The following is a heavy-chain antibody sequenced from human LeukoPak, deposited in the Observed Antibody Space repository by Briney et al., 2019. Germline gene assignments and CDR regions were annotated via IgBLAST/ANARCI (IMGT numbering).Heavy chain of an antibody. V-gene: IGHV3-23*01. J-gene: IGHJ2*01. CDR1: GFTFSSYA. CDR2: ISSSGGTT. CDR3: VRKASYYDSSEDGYFDL. D-gene: IGHD3-22*01. Sequence: GSLRLSCAASGFTFSSYAMTWVRQAPGKGLEWVSGISSSGGTTYHADSVKGRFTISRDNSKNTLYLQMNSLRAEDTAVYYCVRKASYYDSSEDGYFDLWGRVTLVTVSS.